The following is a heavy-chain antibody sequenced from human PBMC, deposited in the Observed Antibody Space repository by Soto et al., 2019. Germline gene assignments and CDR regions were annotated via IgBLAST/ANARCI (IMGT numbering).Heavy chain of an antibody. CDR2: LSFRGST. CDR3: VRGEDVSGDRENWFDP. V-gene: IGHV4-59*11. D-gene: IGHD6-25*01. J-gene: IGHJ5*02. CDR1: GGSISSHY. Sequence: TSETLSLTCTVSGGSISSHYWSWIRQSPGKGLEWIGYLSFRGSTSYNPSLKSRVTISRDTSKNQFFLKLTSVTAADTAVYYCVRGEDVSGDRENWFDPWGQGTLVTVSS.